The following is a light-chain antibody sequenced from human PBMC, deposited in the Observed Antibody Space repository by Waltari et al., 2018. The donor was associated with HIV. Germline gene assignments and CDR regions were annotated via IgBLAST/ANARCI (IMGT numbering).Light chain of an antibody. CDR3: QSYDTGLSGSVV. CDR1: TANLGAGSE. J-gene: IGLJ2*01. V-gene: IGLV1-40*01. CDR2: GAT. Sequence: QSVLPQPPSVSGALRQRLTISCTGSTANLGAGSEVHRNTPPPGTAHKLLIYGATNRPAGVPDRFSAYKSGTSASLAITGVQAEDEADYYCQSYDTGLSGSVVFGGGTKLTVL.